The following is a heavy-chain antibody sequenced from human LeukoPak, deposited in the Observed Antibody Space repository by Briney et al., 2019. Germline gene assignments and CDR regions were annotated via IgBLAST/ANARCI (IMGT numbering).Heavy chain of an antibody. V-gene: IGHV1-18*01. CDR1: GYTFTSYG. CDR3: ARDPLRGDYYDSSGYYHY. D-gene: IGHD3-22*01. Sequence: ASVKVSCKASGYTFTSYGISWVRQAPGQGLEWMGWISAYNGNTNYAQKLQGRVTMSTDTSTSTAYMELRSLRSDDTAVYYCARDPLRGDYYDSSGYYHYWGQGTLVTVSS. J-gene: IGHJ4*02. CDR2: ISAYNGNT.